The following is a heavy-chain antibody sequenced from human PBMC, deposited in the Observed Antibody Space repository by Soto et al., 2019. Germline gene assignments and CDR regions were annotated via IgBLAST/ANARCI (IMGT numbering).Heavy chain of an antibody. CDR2: ISYDGGNI. Sequence: GGSLRLSCAASGFTFSSYGMHWVRQAPGKGLEWVALISYDGGNIYYADSVKGRFTISRDNSKNTLYLQMNSLRAEDTAVYYCAKGFESCSGGSCYSFAFDIWGQGTMVTVSS. D-gene: IGHD2-15*01. CDR1: GFTFSSYG. J-gene: IGHJ3*02. V-gene: IGHV3-30*18. CDR3: AKGFESCSGGSCYSFAFDI.